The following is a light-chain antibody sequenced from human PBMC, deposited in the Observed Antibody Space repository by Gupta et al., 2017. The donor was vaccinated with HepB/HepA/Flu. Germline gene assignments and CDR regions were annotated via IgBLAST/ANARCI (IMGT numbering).Light chain of an antibody. CDR3: QQYGSSFRT. J-gene: IGKJ1*01. Sequence: EIVLTQSPGTLSLSPGERVTLSCRASQSVSSSYLAWYQQKPGQAPRLLISGASTRATGIPDRFSGSGSGTDFTLTIRRLEPEDFAVYYCQQYGSSFRTFGQGTKVEIK. V-gene: IGKV3-20*01. CDR2: GAS. CDR1: QSVSSSY.